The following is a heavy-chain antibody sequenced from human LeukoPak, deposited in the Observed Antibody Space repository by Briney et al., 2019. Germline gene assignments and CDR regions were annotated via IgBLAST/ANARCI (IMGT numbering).Heavy chain of an antibody. V-gene: IGHV3-15*01. CDR2: IKSKTDGGTT. CDR1: GFTFSSYA. J-gene: IGHJ4*02. Sequence: PGGSLRLSCAASGFTFSSYAMSWVRQAPGKGLEWVGRIKSKTDGGTTDYAAPVKGRFTISRDDSKNTLYLQMKSLKTEDTAVYSCTTKYLFREEYFDYWGQGTLVTVSS. CDR3: TTKYLFREEYFDY. D-gene: IGHD3-10*01.